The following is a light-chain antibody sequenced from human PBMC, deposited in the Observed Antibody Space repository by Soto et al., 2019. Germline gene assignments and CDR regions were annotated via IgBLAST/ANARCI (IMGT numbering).Light chain of an antibody. V-gene: IGLV2-14*03. Sequence: QSVLTQPASVSGSPGQSIAISCTGTSSDVGGYNYVSWYQHHPGEAPKLMIYDVTNRPSGVSNRFSGSKSGNPASLTISGLQTEDEADYYCSSYTSSSTRVFGTGTKVTVL. CDR2: DVT. J-gene: IGLJ1*01. CDR3: SSYTSSSTRV. CDR1: SSDVGGYNY.